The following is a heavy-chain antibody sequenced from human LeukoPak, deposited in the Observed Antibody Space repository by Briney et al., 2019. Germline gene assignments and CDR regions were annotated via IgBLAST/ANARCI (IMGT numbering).Heavy chain of an antibody. CDR2: ISYDGSNK. CDR1: GFTFSSYG. V-gene: IGHV3-30*18. Sequence: GGSLRLSCAASGFTFSSYGIHWVRQAPGKGLEWVAVISYDGSNKYYADSVKGRFTISRDNSKNTLYLQMNSLRAEDTAVYYCAKDYHYGYYEREYYFDYWGQGTLVTVSS. J-gene: IGHJ4*02. CDR3: AKDYHYGYYEREYYFDY. D-gene: IGHD3-10*01.